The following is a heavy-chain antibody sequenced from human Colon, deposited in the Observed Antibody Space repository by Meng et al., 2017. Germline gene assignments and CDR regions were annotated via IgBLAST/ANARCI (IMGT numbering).Heavy chain of an antibody. D-gene: IGHD3-10*01. CDR3: AKDRKSATYNGGWF. CDR2: IKSKTDGGTT. CDR1: GFSFSNAW. J-gene: IGHJ4*02. V-gene: IGHV3-15*01. Sequence: GESLKISCAASGFSFSNAWMNWVRQAPGKGLEWVGRIKSKTDGGTTDYAAPVKDRFIISRDDSKDTLYLQMNSLREEDTAVYFCAKDRKSATYNGGWFWGRGTVVTVSS.